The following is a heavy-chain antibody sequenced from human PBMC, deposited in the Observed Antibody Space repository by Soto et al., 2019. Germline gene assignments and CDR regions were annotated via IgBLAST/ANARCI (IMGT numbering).Heavy chain of an antibody. V-gene: IGHV3-30-3*01. CDR2: ISYDGSNR. J-gene: IGHJ4*02. Sequence: GGSLRLSCAASGFTFSSYAMHWVRQAPGKGLEWVAVISYDGSNRYYADSVKGRFTISRDNSKNTLFLQMNGLTAADSAVYYCAKDRPQLGGFDYWGQGTLVTVSS. CDR1: GFTFSSYA. D-gene: IGHD1-26*01. CDR3: AKDRPQLGGFDY.